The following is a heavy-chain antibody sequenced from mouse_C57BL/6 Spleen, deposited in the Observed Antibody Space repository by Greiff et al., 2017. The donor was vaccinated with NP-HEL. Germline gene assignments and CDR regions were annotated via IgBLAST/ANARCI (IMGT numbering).Heavy chain of an antibody. J-gene: IGHJ3*01. CDR2: ISSGSSTI. CDR3: ARSSITTVVAPFAY. V-gene: IGHV5-17*01. CDR1: GFTFSDYG. Sequence: EVKLVESGGGLVKPGGSLKLSCAASGFTFSDYGMHWVRQAPEKGLEWVAYISSGSSTIYYADTVKGRFTISRDNAKNTLFLQMTSLRSEDTAMYYCARSSITTVVAPFAYWGKGTLVTVSA. D-gene: IGHD1-1*01.